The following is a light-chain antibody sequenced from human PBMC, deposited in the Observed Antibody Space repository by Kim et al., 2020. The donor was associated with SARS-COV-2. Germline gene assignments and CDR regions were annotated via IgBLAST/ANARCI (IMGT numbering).Light chain of an antibody. CDR1: STNIGSNT. J-gene: IGLJ2*01. CDR2: SDI. V-gene: IGLV1-44*01. CDR3: AAWDDSLSGFLV. Sequence: SGTISLSGGSTNIGSNTVNWYQLLPGAAPKLLIYSDIQRPSGVPDRFSASKSGTSASLAISGLQSEDEAVYYCAAWDDSLSGFLVFGGGTKLTVL.